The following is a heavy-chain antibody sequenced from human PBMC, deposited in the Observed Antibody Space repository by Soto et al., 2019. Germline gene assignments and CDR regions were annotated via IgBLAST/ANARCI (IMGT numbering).Heavy chain of an antibody. D-gene: IGHD3-9*01. CDR1: GGTFSSYA. V-gene: IGHV1-69*13. J-gene: IGHJ6*02. CDR2: IIPIFGTA. CDR3: AREPLLRYFDWLSPPDYYYGMDV. Sequence: SVKVSCKASGGTFSSYAISCVRQAPGQGLEWMGGIIPIFGTANYAQKFQGRVTITADESTSTAYMELSSLRSEDTAVYYCAREPLLRYFDWLSPPDYYYGMDVWGQGTTVTVSS.